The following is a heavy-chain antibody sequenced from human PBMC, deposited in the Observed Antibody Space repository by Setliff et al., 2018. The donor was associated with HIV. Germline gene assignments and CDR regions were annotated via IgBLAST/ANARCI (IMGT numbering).Heavy chain of an antibody. V-gene: IGHV3-23*01. CDR2: ISGSGAST. J-gene: IGHJ4*01. Sequence: LRLSCAASGFTFNTYPISWVRQAPGTGLEWVSVISGSGASTFYADSVKGRFTISRDNSKNTLYLQMNGLRVEDTAVYYCAKDAISGGAYPPYYFDYWGHGTLVTVSS. CDR1: GFTFNTYP. CDR3: AKDAISGGAYPPYYFDY. D-gene: IGHD2-15*01.